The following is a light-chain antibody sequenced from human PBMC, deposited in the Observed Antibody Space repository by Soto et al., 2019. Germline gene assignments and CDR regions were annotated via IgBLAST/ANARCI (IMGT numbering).Light chain of an antibody. CDR2: EVS. V-gene: IGLV2-8*01. J-gene: IGLJ1*01. Sequence: QSVLTQPPSASGSPGQSVTISCTGTSSDVGGYNYVSWYQQHPGKAPKLMIYEVSKRPSGVPDRFSGSKSGNMASLTVSGLQAEDEADYYCSSYAGSNNLVFGTGTKVTV. CDR1: SSDVGGYNY. CDR3: SSYAGSNNLV.